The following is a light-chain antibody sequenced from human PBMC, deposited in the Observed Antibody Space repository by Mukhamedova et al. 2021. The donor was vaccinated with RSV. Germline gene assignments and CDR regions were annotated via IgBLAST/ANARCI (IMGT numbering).Light chain of an antibody. Sequence: GTSSDVGGYNYVSWYQQHPGKAPKLMIYDVSNRPSGISNRFSGSKSGNTASLTISGLQAEDEADYYCNSYTSSSTWVFGGGTTLT. J-gene: IGLJ3*02. V-gene: IGLV2-14*03. CDR1: SSDVGGYNY. CDR3: NSYTSSSTWV. CDR2: DVS.